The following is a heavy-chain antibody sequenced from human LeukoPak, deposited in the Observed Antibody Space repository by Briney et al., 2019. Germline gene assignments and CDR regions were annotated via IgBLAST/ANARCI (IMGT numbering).Heavy chain of an antibody. V-gene: IGHV3-53*01. Sequence: PGGSLRLSCAASGFTVISNYMSWVRQAPGKGLEWVSVIYSGGSTYYADSVKGRFTVSSDNSRNTLYLQMNSLRAEDTAVYYCARSSSSWPYWYFDLWGRGTLVSVSS. D-gene: IGHD6-13*01. CDR3: ARSSSSWPYWYFDL. CDR1: GFTVISNY. CDR2: IYSGGST. J-gene: IGHJ2*01.